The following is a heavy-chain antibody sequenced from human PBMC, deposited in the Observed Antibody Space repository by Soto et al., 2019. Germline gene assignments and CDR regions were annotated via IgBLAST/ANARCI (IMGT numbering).Heavy chain of an antibody. CDR1: GYSFTSYW. V-gene: IGHV5-51*01. J-gene: IGHJ4*02. Sequence: PGASLKISCKGSGYSFTSYWIGWVRQMPGKGLEWMGIIYPGDSDTRYSPSFQGQVTISADKSFSTAYLQWSSLKASDTAMYYCARRKDKAFYYFDYWGQGTLVTVSS. CDR2: IYPGDSDT. CDR3: ARRKDKAFYYFDY. D-gene: IGHD5-18*01.